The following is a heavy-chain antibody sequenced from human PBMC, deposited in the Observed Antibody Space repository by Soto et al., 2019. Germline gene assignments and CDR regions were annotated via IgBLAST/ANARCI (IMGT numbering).Heavy chain of an antibody. V-gene: IGHV3-48*01. J-gene: IGHJ4*02. D-gene: IGHD4-17*01. CDR2: ISSSSSTI. Sequence: GGSLRLSCAASGFTFSSYSMNWVRQAPGKGLEWVSYISSSSSTIYYADSVKGRFTISRDNAKNSLYLQMNSLRAEDTAVYYCARDNLDYGDYVRTYDYWGQGTLVSVSS. CDR1: GFTFSSYS. CDR3: ARDNLDYGDYVRTYDY.